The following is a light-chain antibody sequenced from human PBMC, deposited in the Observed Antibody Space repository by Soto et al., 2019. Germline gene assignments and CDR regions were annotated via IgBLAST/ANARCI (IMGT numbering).Light chain of an antibody. CDR1: QIISSW. J-gene: IGKJ1*01. CDR2: KAS. CDR3: QHYDNYQWT. Sequence: DLPMTQSPSALSASVGDRVTITCRASQIISSWVAWYQQKPGKAPKLLIYKASTLESGVPSRFSGSGSETEFTPTISSLQPDDSATYYCQHYDNYQWTFGQGTKVEIK. V-gene: IGKV1-5*03.